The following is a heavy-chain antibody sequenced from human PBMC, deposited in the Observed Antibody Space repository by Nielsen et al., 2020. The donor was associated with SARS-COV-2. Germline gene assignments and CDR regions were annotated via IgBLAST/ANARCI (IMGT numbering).Heavy chain of an antibody. Sequence: GESLKISCAASGFSFTSYSMNWVRQAPGKGLEWVASITMSGAYMYYADSVRGRFTVSRDNAENSLYLQMNSLRDDDTAVYYCARDQDGGAATSNWYFDLWGRGTLVIVSS. CDR1: GFSFTSYS. J-gene: IGHJ2*01. D-gene: IGHD6-25*01. CDR2: ITMSGAYM. V-gene: IGHV3-21*06. CDR3: ARDQDGGAATSNWYFDL.